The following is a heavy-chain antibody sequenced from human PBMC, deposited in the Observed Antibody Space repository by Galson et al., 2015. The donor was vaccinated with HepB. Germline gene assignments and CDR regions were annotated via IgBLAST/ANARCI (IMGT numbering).Heavy chain of an antibody. CDR2: ITSSATAI. CDR1: GLTFSDSN. J-gene: IGHJ3*02. V-gene: IGHV3-11*01. Sequence: SLRLSCAASGLTFSDSNMNWIRQAPGKGLEWVSYITSSATAIYYADSVKGRFSVSRDNSKNTMYLDMKSLTPDDTSIYYCARESVNTYGGFDIWGQGTMVTVSP. CDR3: ARESVNTYGGFDI. D-gene: IGHD5/OR15-5a*01.